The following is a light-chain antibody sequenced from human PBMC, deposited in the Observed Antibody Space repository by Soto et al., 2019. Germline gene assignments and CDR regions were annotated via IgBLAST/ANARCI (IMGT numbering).Light chain of an antibody. V-gene: IGKV1-5*01. CDR3: QQYNSYRA. J-gene: IGKJ1*01. CDR2: DAS. Sequence: DIQMTQSPSTLSASVGDRVTITCRASQSISSWLAWYQQKPGKAPKVLIYDASSLESGVPSRFSGSGSGTEFTLTISSLQADDFATYYRQQYNSYRAFGQGTKVEIK. CDR1: QSISSW.